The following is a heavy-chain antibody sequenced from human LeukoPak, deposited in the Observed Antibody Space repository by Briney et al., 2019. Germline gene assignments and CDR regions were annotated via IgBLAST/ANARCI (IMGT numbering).Heavy chain of an antibody. Sequence: ASGTLSLTCTVSGGSISSSNWWSWVGPPPGKGVEWIGEIYHSGSTNYKPSLKSLDTISVNKSKNQFSLKLSSVTAPDTAVYYCASSEKDEVLRFLEWSPGFDYWGQGTLVTVSS. V-gene: IGHV4-4*02. CDR3: ASSEKDEVLRFLEWSPGFDY. J-gene: IGHJ4*02. CDR2: IYHSGST. CDR1: GGSISSSNW. D-gene: IGHD3-3*01.